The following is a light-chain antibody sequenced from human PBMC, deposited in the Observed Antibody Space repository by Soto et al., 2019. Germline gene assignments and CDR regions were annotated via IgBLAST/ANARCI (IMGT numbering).Light chain of an antibody. CDR3: QQYGSSPLT. V-gene: IGKV3-15*01. J-gene: IGKJ4*01. CDR2: DAS. CDR1: QSFITN. Sequence: ENVLTQSPATLSLSPGERATLSCRASQSFITNLAWYQQKIGQAPRLLIYDASNRAAGVPARFSGSGSGTEFTLTISSLQSEDFAVYYCQQYGSSPLTFGGGTKV.